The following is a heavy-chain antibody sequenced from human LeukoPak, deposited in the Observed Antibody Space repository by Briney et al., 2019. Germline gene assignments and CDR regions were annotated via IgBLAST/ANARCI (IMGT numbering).Heavy chain of an antibody. D-gene: IGHD3-10*01. Sequence: ASVTVSCKASGGTFSSYAISWVRQAPGQGLAWMGGIIPIFGTANYAQKFQGRVTITADESTSTAYMELSSLRSEDTAVYYCARSQGGYYDYWGQGTLVTVSS. CDR2: IIPIFGTA. V-gene: IGHV1-69*13. CDR3: ARSQGGYYDY. CDR1: GGTFSSYA. J-gene: IGHJ4*02.